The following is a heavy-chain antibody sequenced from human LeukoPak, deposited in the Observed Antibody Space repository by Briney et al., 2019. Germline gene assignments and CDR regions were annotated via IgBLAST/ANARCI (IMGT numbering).Heavy chain of an antibody. CDR3: ARVSGRRYSGYDLGGRSAFDI. J-gene: IGHJ3*02. D-gene: IGHD5-12*01. V-gene: IGHV4-34*01. Sequence: SSETLSLTCAVYGGSFSGYYWSWIRQPPGKGLEWIGEINHSGSTNYNPSLKSRVTISVDTSKNQFSLKLSSVTAADTAVYYCARVSGRRYSGYDLGGRSAFDIWGQGTMVTVSS. CDR1: GGSFSGYY. CDR2: INHSGST.